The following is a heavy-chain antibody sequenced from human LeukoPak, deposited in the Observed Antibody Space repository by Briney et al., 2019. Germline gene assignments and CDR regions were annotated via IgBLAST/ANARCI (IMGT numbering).Heavy chain of an antibody. CDR2: INPNSGGT. D-gene: IGHD4-17*01. CDR3: ARDVWWYGDSVVDY. Sequence: GSSVKVSCKASGGTFSSYAISWVRQAPGQGLEWMGWINPNSGGTNYAQKFQGRVTMTRDTSISTAYMELSRLRSDDTAVYYCARDVWWYGDSVVDYWGQGTLVTVSS. CDR1: GGTFSSYA. J-gene: IGHJ4*02. V-gene: IGHV1-2*02.